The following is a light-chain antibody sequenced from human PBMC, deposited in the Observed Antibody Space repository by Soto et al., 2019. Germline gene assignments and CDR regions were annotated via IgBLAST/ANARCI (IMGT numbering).Light chain of an antibody. J-gene: IGLJ1*01. CDR3: GSYTSSLYV. CDR1: SSDVGGYNY. Sequence: QSVLTQPPSASGSPGQSVAISCTGTSSDVGGYNYVSWYQQHPGKAPKLMIYEVSNRPSGVSDRFSGSKSGNTASLTISGLQAEDEGDYYCGSYTSSLYVFGTGTKVTVL. CDR2: EVS. V-gene: IGLV2-14*01.